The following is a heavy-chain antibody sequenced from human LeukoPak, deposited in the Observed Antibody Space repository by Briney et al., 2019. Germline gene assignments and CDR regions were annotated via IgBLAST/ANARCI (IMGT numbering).Heavy chain of an antibody. V-gene: IGHV3-30*18. J-gene: IGHJ6*03. CDR2: ISYDGSKK. CDR1: GFTFSNYG. Sequence: GSLRLSCAASGFTFSNYGMHWVRQAPGKGLEWVAVISYDGSKKHYADSVKGRFTISRDNSKTTLYLQMNSLRAEDTAVYYCAKDPGGSYYNSYYMDVWGKGTTVTVSS. CDR3: AKDPGGSYYNSYYMDV. D-gene: IGHD3-10*01.